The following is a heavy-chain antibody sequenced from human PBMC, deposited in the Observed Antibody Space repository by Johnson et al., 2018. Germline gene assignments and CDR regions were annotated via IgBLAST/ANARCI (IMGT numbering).Heavy chain of an antibody. CDR3: ASARGSYYWAFDS. D-gene: IGHD1-26*01. CDR1: GFTVSSNY. CDR2: IYSGGST. Sequence: VQLVESGGGLVQPGGSLRLSCAASGFTVSSNYMSWVRQAPGKGLEWVSVIYSGGSTYYADSVKGRFTISRDNSKNTLYLQMNSLRAEDTAVYYCASARGSYYWAFDSWGQGTMVTVSS. J-gene: IGHJ3*02. V-gene: IGHV3-66*02.